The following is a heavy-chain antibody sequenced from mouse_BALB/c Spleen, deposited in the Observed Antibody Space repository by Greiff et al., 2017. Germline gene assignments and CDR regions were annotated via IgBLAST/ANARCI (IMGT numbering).Heavy chain of an antibody. CDR2: IDPANGNT. Sequence: VQLKQSGAELVKPGASVKLSCTASGFNIKDTYMHWVKQRPEQGLEWIGRIDPANGNTKYDPKFQGKATITADTSSNTAYLQLSSLTSEDTAVYYCASYDYEFAYWGQGTLVTVSA. CDR3: ASYDYEFAY. V-gene: IGHV14-3*02. CDR1: GFNIKDTY. D-gene: IGHD2-4*01. J-gene: IGHJ3*01.